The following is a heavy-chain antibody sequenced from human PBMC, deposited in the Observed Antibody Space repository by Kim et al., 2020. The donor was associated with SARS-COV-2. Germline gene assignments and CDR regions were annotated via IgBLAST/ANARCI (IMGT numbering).Heavy chain of an antibody. Sequence: GGSLRLSCTASGFTFGDYAMSWFRQAPGKGLEWVGFIRSKAYGGTTEYAASVKGRFTISRDDSKSIAYLQMNSLKTEDTAVYYCTRDGILWFGELGWFDPWGQGTLVTVSS. J-gene: IGHJ5*02. CDR2: IRSKAYGGTT. CDR3: TRDGILWFGELGWFDP. CDR1: GFTFGDYA. V-gene: IGHV3-49*03. D-gene: IGHD3-10*01.